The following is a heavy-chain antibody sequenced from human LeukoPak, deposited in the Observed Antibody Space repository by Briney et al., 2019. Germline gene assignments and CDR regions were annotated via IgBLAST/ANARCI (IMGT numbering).Heavy chain of an antibody. D-gene: IGHD5-18*01. CDR3: VTPLYSS. V-gene: IGHV3-66*01. CDR1: GFTVSTNY. J-gene: IGHJ5*02. Sequence: GGSLRLSCAASGFTVSTNYMSWVRQAPGKGLEWVSVIYSGGSTYYADSVRGRFTISRDNSKNTLYLQMNSLRAEDTAVYYCVTPLYSSWGQGTLVTVSP. CDR2: IYSGGST.